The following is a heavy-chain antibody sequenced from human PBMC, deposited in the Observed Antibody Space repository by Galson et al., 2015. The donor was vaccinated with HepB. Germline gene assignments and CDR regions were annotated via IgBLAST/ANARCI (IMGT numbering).Heavy chain of an antibody. V-gene: IGHV3-74*01. CDR3: LHYSDGPDY. CDR2: INPDGTNV. CDR1: GFTFGIYW. D-gene: IGHD2-15*01. Sequence: SLRLSCAASGFTFGIYWMHWVRQPPGGGPVWVSHINPDGTNVRYADSVKGRFTISRDNAKNTLYLQMNSLRDEDTAVYYCLHYSDGPDYWGQGTMVTVAS. J-gene: IGHJ4*02.